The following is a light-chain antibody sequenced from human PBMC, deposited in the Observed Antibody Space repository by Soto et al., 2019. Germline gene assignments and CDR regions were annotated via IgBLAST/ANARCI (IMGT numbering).Light chain of an antibody. Sequence: DIQMTQSPSSLSASVGDRVTITCRASQSISTYLNWYQQNPGKVPKLLIHAAYSLKSGVTLRFSGSGSGTDFTLTISSLQVEHFATYYCQHTYSTPWTFDQGTKVDIK. V-gene: IGKV1-39*01. CDR2: AAY. CDR3: QHTYSTPWT. CDR1: QSISTY. J-gene: IGKJ1*01.